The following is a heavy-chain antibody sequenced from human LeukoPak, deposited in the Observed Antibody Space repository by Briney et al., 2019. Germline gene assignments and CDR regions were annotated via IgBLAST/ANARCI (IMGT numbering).Heavy chain of an antibody. V-gene: IGHV3-30-3*01. D-gene: IGHD2-2*01. CDR3: ARVAAYCSSNSCYFDY. J-gene: IGHJ4*02. CDR2: ISYDGSNK. Sequence: GGSLRLSCAASGFTFSSYAMHWVRQAPGKGLEWVAVISYDGSNKYYADSVKGRFTISRDNSKNTLYLQMNSLRAEDTAVYYCARVAAYCSSNSCYFDYWGQGTLVTVSS. CDR1: GFTFSSYA.